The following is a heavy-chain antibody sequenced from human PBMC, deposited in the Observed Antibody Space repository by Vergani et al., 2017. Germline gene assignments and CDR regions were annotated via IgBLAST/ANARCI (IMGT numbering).Heavy chain of an antibody. CDR2: IYYSGST. D-gene: IGHD1-14*01. CDR1: GGSISSYY. CDR3: ARSYNLGISGEFDY. Sequence: QVQLQESGPGLVKPSETLSLTCTVSGGSISSYYWSWIRQPPGKGLEWIGYIYYSGSTNYNPSLKSRVTISVDTSKNQFSLKLSSVTAADTAVYYCARSYNLGISGEFDYWGQGTLVTVSS. J-gene: IGHJ4*02. V-gene: IGHV4-59*01.